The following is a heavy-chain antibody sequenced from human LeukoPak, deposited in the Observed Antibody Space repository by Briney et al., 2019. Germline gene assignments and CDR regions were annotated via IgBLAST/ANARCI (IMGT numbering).Heavy chain of an antibody. CDR2: ISGSGGST. J-gene: IGHJ3*02. V-gene: IGHV3-23*01. CDR3: AKEYYYGSADSRNAFDI. CDR1: GFTFSSYA. Sequence: GGSLRLSCAASGFTFSSYAMSWVRQAPGKGLQWVSAISGSGGSTYYADSVKGRFTISRDNSKNTLYLQMNSLRAEDTAVYYCAKEYYYGSADSRNAFDIWGQGTMVTVSS. D-gene: IGHD3-10*01.